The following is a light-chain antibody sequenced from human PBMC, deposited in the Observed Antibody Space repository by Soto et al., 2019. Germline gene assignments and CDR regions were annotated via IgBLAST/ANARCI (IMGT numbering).Light chain of an antibody. V-gene: IGKV3-20*01. CDR1: QSVRSNY. CDR2: DAS. Sequence: EIVLTQSADALSLSPLERATLSCIASQSVRSNYLAWYQQKPGQAPRFLIYDASSRATGIPDRFSGSGSGTDFTLTISRLEPEDFAVYYCQQYGRSPLTFGGGTKV. J-gene: IGKJ4*01. CDR3: QQYGRSPLT.